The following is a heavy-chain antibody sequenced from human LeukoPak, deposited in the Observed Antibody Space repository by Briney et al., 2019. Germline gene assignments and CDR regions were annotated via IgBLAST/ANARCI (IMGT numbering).Heavy chain of an antibody. J-gene: IGHJ5*02. CDR3: TRGEYYVS. CDR2: LYHSGNT. V-gene: IGHV4-38-2*02. CDR1: GYSSSSGYY. Sequence: PSETLSLTCTVSGYSSSSGYYWGWIRQSPGKGLEWIGSLYHSGNTNYTPSLKNRVSMSVDTSKNQVSLNLRSVTAADTAVYYCTRGEYYVSWGQGTLVTVSS. D-gene: IGHD3-10*02.